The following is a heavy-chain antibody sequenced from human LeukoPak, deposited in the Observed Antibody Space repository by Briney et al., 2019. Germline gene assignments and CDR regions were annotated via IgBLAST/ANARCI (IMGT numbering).Heavy chain of an antibody. V-gene: IGHV4-34*01. D-gene: IGHD1-1*01. J-gene: IGHJ6*03. CDR1: GGSFSGYY. CDR3: ARDLYNWGNYYYYMDV. Sequence: PSETLSLTCAVYGGSFSGYYWSWIRQPPGKGLEWIGEINHSGSTNYNPSLKSRVTISVDTSKNQFSLKLSSVTAADTAVYYCARDLYNWGNYYYYMDVWGKGTTVTVSS. CDR2: INHSGST.